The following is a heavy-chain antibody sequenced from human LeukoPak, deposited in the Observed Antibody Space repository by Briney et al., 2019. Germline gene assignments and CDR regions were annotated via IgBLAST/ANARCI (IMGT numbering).Heavy chain of an antibody. CDR2: IVGDASKT. D-gene: IGHD2-21*01. CDR3: AKQPYNFYYLDV. CDR1: GFSFNNCA. V-gene: IGHV3-23*01. Sequence: GGSLRLSCAASGFSFNNCAMTWVRQAPGKGLGWVSTIVGDASKTYYADSVTGRFTISSDNSRTLLFLHMNSLRAEDTAVYYCAKQPYNFYYLDVWGEGTTVTVSS. J-gene: IGHJ6*03.